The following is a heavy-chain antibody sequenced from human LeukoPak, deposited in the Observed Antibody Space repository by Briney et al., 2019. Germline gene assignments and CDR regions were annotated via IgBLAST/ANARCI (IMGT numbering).Heavy chain of an antibody. CDR2: ISAYNGNT. D-gene: IGHD6-13*01. Sequence: ASVKVSCKASGYTFTSYGISWVRQAPGQGLEWMGWISAYNGNTNYAQKLQGRVTMTTDTSTSTAYMELRSLRSDDTAVYYCARGQGYSSSWFNYYYYGMDVWGQGTTVTVSS. CDR1: GYTFTSYG. V-gene: IGHV1-18*01. CDR3: ARGQGYSSSWFNYYYYGMDV. J-gene: IGHJ6*02.